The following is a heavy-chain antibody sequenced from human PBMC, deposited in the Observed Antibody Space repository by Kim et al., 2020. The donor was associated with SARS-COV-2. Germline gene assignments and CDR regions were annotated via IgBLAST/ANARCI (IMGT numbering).Heavy chain of an antibody. CDR3: ARGAYFGSGSYNGLDV. CDR1: GGSVSSVRYY. V-gene: IGHV4-61*01. J-gene: IGHJ6*02. D-gene: IGHD3-10*01. CDR2: IYYSGRT. Sequence: SETLSLTCTVSGGSVSSVRYYWSWIRKSPGKGLEWIGNIYYSGRTDYSPSLKSRVTLSGETSKNQLSLKLSSVTAADTAVYYCARGAYFGSGSYNGLDVWGQGTTVIVSS.